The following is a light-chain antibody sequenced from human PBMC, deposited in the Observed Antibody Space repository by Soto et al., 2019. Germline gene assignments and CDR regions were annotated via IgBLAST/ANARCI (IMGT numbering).Light chain of an antibody. CDR3: QQSYSTPGT. CDR1: QSISSY. CDR2: AAS. Sequence: DIQMTQSPSSLSASVGDRVTITCRASQSISSYLNWYQQKPGKAPKLLIYAASSLQSGVPSRFSGSGSGTDFTLTISSLQREDFATYYCQQSYSTPGTFGQGTKREIK. V-gene: IGKV1-39*01. J-gene: IGKJ2*01.